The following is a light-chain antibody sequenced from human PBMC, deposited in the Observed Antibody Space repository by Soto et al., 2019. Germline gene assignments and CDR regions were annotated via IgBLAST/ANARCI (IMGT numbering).Light chain of an antibody. CDR3: QRYGRSWT. V-gene: IGKV3-20*01. CDR1: QSGISNY. CDR2: RSF. Sequence: EIVLTQSPGTLSLSPGERATLSCRASQSGISNYLAWYQQKPGQAPRLLMYRSFFRATGIPDRFSGSGSGTDFTLTISRLEPEDFAVYYCQRYGRSWTFGPGTKVEI. J-gene: IGKJ1*01.